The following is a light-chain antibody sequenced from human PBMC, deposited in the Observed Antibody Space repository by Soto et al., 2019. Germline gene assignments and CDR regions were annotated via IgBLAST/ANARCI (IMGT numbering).Light chain of an antibody. CDR2: ATS. J-gene: IGKJ1*01. CDR1: ETVSKS. CDR3: QQSYDMPPT. Sequence: DIQMTQSPSTLPASAGDRVTITCRASETVSKSLNWYRQRPGRAPELLVYATSHLQNGVPSRFSGSGSGTAFTLAISSLQPEDFATYYCQQSYDMPPTFGKGTRVEI. V-gene: IGKV1-39*01.